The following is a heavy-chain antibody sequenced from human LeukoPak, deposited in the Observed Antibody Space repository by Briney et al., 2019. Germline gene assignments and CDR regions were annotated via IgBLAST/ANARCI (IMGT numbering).Heavy chain of an antibody. D-gene: IGHD2-15*01. CDR2: IYPGDSST. V-gene: IGHV5-51*01. CDR3: ARQEVSGVVVAAHFDY. J-gene: IGHJ4*02. CDR1: AYSCTNYW. Sequence: GEALQISCNASAYSCTNYWIGCVRQMTGKGLEWLCIIYPGDSSTKYSPSFQGQVTISADKYISTAYLQWSSLKASDTAMYYCARQEVSGVVVAAHFDYWGQGTLVTVSS.